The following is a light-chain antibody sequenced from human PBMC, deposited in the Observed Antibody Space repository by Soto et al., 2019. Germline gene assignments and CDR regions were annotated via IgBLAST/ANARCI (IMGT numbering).Light chain of an antibody. CDR3: CSYAGSTTQTYV. J-gene: IGLJ1*01. Sequence: QSALTQPASVSGSPGQSITISCTGTHSAVGSYNLVSWYQQHPGKAPKVIIYEVSERPSGVSDRFSGSKSGNTASLMISGLQDEDEADYYCCSYAGSTTQTYVFGSGTKVTVL. CDR2: EVS. V-gene: IGLV2-23*02. CDR1: HSAVGSYNL.